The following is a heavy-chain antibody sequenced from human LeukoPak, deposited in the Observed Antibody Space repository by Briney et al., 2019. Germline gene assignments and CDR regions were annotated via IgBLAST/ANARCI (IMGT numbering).Heavy chain of an antibody. CDR1: GGSISSYY. Sequence: PSETLSLTCTVSGGSISSYYWSWIRQPPGKGLEWIGYIYYSGNTNYNPSLKSRVTISVDTSKNQFSLKLSSVTAADTAVYYCARGYQLPNWFDPWGQGTLVTVSS. V-gene: IGHV4-59*08. D-gene: IGHD2-2*01. J-gene: IGHJ5*02. CDR3: ARGYQLPNWFDP. CDR2: IYYSGNT.